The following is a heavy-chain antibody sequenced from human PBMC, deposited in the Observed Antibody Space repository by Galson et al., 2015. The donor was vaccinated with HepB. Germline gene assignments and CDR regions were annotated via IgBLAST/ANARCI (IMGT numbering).Heavy chain of an antibody. D-gene: IGHD2-15*01. CDR1: GDSVSSNSAA. CDR3: ARGSALGYCSGGSCYPPDAFDI. CDR2: TYYRSKWYN. J-gene: IGHJ3*02. Sequence: CAISGDSVSSNSAAWNWIRQSQSRGLEWLGRTYYRSKWYNDYAVSVKSRITINPDTSKNQFSLQLNSVTPEDTAVYYCARGSALGYCSGGSCYPPDAFDIWGQGTMVTVSS. V-gene: IGHV6-1*01.